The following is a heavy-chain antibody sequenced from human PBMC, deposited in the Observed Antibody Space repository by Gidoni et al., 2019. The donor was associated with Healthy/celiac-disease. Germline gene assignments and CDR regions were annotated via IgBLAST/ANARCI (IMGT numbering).Heavy chain of an antibody. V-gene: IGHV3-30-3*01. J-gene: IGHJ6*03. CDR2: ISYDGSNK. CDR1: GFTFCRYD. D-gene: IGHD4-17*01. Sequence: QLQLVASGGGVVHPGRSLRLSCAASGFTFCRYDLHWVRQAPGKGMEWVAVISYDGSNKYYADSVKGRFTISRDNSKNTLYLQMNSLRAEDTAVYYCARDFGGDGDYGPLSYYYYYYMDVWGKGTTVTVSS. CDR3: ARDFGGDGDYGPLSYYYYYYMDV.